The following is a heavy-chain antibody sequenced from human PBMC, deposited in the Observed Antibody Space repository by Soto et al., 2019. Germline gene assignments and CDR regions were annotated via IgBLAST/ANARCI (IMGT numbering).Heavy chain of an antibody. Sequence: PGGSLRLSCAASGFTFSNYAMSWVRQAPGKGLEWVSGISAGGTTYYADSVKGRFTISRDNSKNMLYLQMNSLRPEDTAVYYCAKEGRYSSSRGYFDYWGQGTLVTVSS. CDR2: ISAGGTT. CDR3: AKEGRYSSSRGYFDY. CDR1: GFTFSNYA. D-gene: IGHD6-13*01. V-gene: IGHV3-23*01. J-gene: IGHJ4*02.